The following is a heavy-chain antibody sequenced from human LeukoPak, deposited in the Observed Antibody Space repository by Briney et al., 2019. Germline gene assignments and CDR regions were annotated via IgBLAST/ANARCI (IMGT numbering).Heavy chain of an antibody. D-gene: IGHD2-2*01. V-gene: IGHV4-59*01. CDR1: GGSISSYY. CDR2: FYYSGST. J-gene: IGHJ4*02. CDR3: ARELGASPPDY. Sequence: PSETLSLTCTVSGGSISSYYWRWIRQPPGKGLEWIGYFYYSGSTNYNPSLKSRVTISVDTSKNQFSLKLSSVTAADTAVYYCARELGASPPDYWGQGTLVSVSS.